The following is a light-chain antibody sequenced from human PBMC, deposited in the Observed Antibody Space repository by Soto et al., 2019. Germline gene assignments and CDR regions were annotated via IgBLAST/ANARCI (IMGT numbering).Light chain of an antibody. CDR1: QSISSW. CDR2: KPS. Sequence: DIQMTQSPSTLSASVGDRVTITCRASQSISSWLAWYQQKPGQAPKLLIYKPSTLQSGVPSRFSGSGSGTEFTLAISSMQPDDSATYYCQQYNDNWTFGQGTKVEIK. J-gene: IGKJ1*01. CDR3: QQYNDNWT. V-gene: IGKV1-5*03.